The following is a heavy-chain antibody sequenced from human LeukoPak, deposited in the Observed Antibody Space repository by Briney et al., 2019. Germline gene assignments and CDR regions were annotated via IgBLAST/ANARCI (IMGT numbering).Heavy chain of an antibody. J-gene: IGHJ2*01. CDR2: ISWNSGTK. CDR1: GFTLSNAY. Sequence: GGSLRLSCSASGFTLSNAYMSWVRQAPGMGLEWVAGISWNSGTKDYADSVKGRFTISRDNAEKSLFLQMNTLRPEDTAFYYCAKASSHWYFDLWGRGTLVTVSS. CDR3: AKASSHWYFDL. V-gene: IGHV3-9*01.